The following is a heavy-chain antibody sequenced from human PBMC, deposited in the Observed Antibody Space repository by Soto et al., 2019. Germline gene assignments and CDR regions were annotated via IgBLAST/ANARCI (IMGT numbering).Heavy chain of an antibody. J-gene: IGHJ6*02. CDR1: GCHFSSYS. CDR3: ARPEYSSSSYGMDV. D-gene: IGHD6-6*01. CDR2: ISSSSSTI. V-gene: IGHV3-48*02. Sequence: GGSLRLSCAASGCHFSSYSMNWVRQDPGKGLEWVSYISSSSSTIYYADSVKGRFTISRDNAKNSLYLQMNSLRDEDTAVYYCARPEYSSSSYGMDVWGQGTTVTVSS.